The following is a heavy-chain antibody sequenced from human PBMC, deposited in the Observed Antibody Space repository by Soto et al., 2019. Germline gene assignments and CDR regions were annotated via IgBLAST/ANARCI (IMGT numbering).Heavy chain of an antibody. V-gene: IGHV4-4*07. J-gene: IGHJ4*02. CDR3: ARDRIIGTSYSDY. D-gene: IGHD1-7*01. CDR2: IHSSGTT. CDR1: SGSINSFY. Sequence: ETLSLTCTVSSGSINSFYWSWIRQPAGKGLEWIGRIHSSGTTNYNPSLKSRVTMSVDTSRNQFSLKLTSVTAADTAVYYCARDRIIGTSYSDYWGQGVLVTVYS.